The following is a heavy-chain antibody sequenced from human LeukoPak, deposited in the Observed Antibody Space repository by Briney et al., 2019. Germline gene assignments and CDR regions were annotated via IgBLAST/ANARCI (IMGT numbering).Heavy chain of an antibody. CDR3: ARHEGYSFDY. V-gene: IGHV3-21*01. Sequence: NAGGSLGLSSAASGFTFSSYIMNWVRQAPGKGLEWVSSISRDGSYIHYADSVKGRFTISRDNAKQSLYLQMSSLRAEDTAVYYCARHEGYSFDYWGQGTLVTVSS. D-gene: IGHD2-15*01. CDR2: ISRDGSYI. J-gene: IGHJ4*02. CDR1: GFTFSSYI.